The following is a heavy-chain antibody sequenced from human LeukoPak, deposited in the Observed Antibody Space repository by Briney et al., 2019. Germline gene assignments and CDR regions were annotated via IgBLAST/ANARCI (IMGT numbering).Heavy chain of an antibody. CDR2: IYYSGST. CDR3: ARDEGYSGSYFWFDP. V-gene: IGHV4-59*12. J-gene: IGHJ5*02. CDR1: GGSISSYY. Sequence: SETLSLTCTVSGGSISSYYWSWIRQPPGKGLEWIGYIYYSGSTNYNPSLKSRVTISVDTSKNQFSLKLSSVTAADTAVYYCARDEGYSGSYFWFDPWGQGTLVTVSS. D-gene: IGHD1-26*01.